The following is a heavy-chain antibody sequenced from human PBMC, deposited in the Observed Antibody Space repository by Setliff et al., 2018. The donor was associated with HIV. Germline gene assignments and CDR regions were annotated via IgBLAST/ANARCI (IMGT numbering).Heavy chain of an antibody. J-gene: IGHJ3*02. CDR2: IYTSGST. V-gene: IGHV4-61*09. Sequence: PSETLSLTCTVSGGSINSGSYYWSWIRQPAGKGLEWIGHIYTSGSTNYNPSHKSRVTISVDTSKTQFSLRLNSLTATDTALYYCARASVGATGLYAFDIWGQGTVVTVSS. CDR3: ARASVGATGLYAFDI. D-gene: IGHD1-26*01. CDR1: GGSINSGSYY.